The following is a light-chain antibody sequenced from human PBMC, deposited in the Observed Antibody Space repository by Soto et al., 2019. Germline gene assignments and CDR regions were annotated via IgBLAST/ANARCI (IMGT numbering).Light chain of an antibody. CDR1: SSNIGSNY. Sequence: QSVLTQPPSASGTPGQTVTISCSGSSSNIGSNYVYWYQQLPGTAPTLLIYRNSQRPSGVPDRFSGSKSGTSASLAISGLQSEDEGDYYCAAWTDSLSGVVFGGGTKLTVL. CDR3: AAWTDSLSGVV. CDR2: RNS. J-gene: IGLJ2*01. V-gene: IGLV1-47*01.